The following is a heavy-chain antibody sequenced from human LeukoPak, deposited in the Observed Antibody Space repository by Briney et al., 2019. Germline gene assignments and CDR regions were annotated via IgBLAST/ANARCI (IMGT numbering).Heavy chain of an antibody. V-gene: IGHV3-23*01. CDR3: AKDFLRYCSGGSCSYFDY. J-gene: IGHJ4*02. Sequence: PGGSLRLSCAASGFTFSSYGMSWVRQAPGKGLEWVSAISGSGGSTYYADSVKGRFTISRDTSKNTLYLQMNSLRAEDTAVYHCAKDFLRYCSGGSCSYFDYWGQGTLVTVSS. D-gene: IGHD2-15*01. CDR2: ISGSGGST. CDR1: GFTFSSYG.